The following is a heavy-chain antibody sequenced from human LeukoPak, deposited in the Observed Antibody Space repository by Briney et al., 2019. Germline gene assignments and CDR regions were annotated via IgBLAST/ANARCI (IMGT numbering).Heavy chain of an antibody. CDR2: IHYSGST. D-gene: IGHD3-10*01. J-gene: IGHJ4*02. V-gene: IGHV4-59*08. Sequence: SETLSLTCTVSGGSISNYYWSWIRQPPGKGLEWIGYIHYSGSTNYNPSLKSRVIISVDTSKNQFSLKLNSVTAADTAVYYCARRAYGSGSFNRYYFDYWGQGTLVAVSS. CDR3: ARRAYGSGSFNRYYFDY. CDR1: GGSISNYY.